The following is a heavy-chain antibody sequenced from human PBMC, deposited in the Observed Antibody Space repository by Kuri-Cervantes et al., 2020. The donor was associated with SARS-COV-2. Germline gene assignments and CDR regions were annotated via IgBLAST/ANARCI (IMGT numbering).Heavy chain of an antibody. J-gene: IGHJ6*02. CDR1: GYTFTSCG. D-gene: IGHD3-9*01. V-gene: IGHV1-18*04. CDR2: ISAYNGNT. CDR3: ARLPFNYDILTGYYYYYGMNV. Sequence: ASVKISCKASGYTFTSCGISWVRQAPGQGLEWMGWISAYNGNTNYAQKLQGRVTMTTDTSTSTAYMELRSLRSDDTAVYYCARLPFNYDILTGYYYYYGMNVWGQGTTVTVSS.